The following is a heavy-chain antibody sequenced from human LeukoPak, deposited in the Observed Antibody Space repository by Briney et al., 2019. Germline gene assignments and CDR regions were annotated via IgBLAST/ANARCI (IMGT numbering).Heavy chain of an antibody. V-gene: IGHV4-38-2*02. CDR3: ARDLGGIGAFDI. CDR1: GYSISSGYY. Sequence: PSETLSLTCTVSGYSISSGYYWGWIRQPPGKGLEWIGSIYHSGSTYYNPSLKSRVTISVDTSKNQFSLKLSSVTAADTAVYYCARDLGGIGAFDIWGQGTMVTVSS. D-gene: IGHD3-16*01. J-gene: IGHJ3*02. CDR2: IYHSGST.